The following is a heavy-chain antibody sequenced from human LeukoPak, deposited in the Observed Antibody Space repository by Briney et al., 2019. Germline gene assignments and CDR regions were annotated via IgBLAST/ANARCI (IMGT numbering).Heavy chain of an antibody. J-gene: IGHJ4*02. Sequence: PGGSLRLSCTVSGFTVSSNSWSWVRQAPGKGLEWVSFIYSGGNTHYSDSVTGRFTISRDNSKNTLYLQMNSLRAEDTAVYYCARDQRKYYYGSGSYDYWGQGTLVTVSS. CDR2: IYSGGNT. CDR3: ARDQRKYYYGSGSYDY. D-gene: IGHD3-10*01. V-gene: IGHV3-53*01. CDR1: GFTVSSNS.